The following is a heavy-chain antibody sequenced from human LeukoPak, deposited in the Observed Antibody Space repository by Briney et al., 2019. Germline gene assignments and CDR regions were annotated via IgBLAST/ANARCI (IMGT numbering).Heavy chain of an antibody. CDR1: GFTFGPYT. V-gene: IGHV3-21*01. D-gene: IGHD6-13*01. J-gene: IGHJ4*02. CDR2: ISSSSSYI. Sequence: PGGSLRLSCTASGFTFGPYTMNWVRQAPGKGLEWVSSISSSSSYIYYADSVKGRFTISRDNAKNSLYLQMNSLRAEDTAVYYCARGIAAAGGIDYWGQGTLVTVSS. CDR3: ARGIAAAGGIDY.